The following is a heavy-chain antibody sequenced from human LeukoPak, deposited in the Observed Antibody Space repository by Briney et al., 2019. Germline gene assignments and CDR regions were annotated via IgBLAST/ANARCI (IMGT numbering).Heavy chain of an antibody. V-gene: IGHV3-30*18. J-gene: IGHJ4*02. CDR2: ISYDGSNK. Sequence: GGSLRLSCAASGFTFSSYGMHWVRQAPGKGLEWVAVISYDGSNKYYADSVKGRFTISRDNSKNTLYLQMNSLRAEDTAVYYCAKDAREWFGELLGIDYRGQGTLVTVSS. D-gene: IGHD3-10*01. CDR3: AKDAREWFGELLGIDY. CDR1: GFTFSSYG.